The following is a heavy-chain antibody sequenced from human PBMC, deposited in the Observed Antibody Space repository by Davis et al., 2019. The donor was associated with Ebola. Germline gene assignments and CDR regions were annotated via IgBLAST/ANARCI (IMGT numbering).Heavy chain of an antibody. CDR2: IYYSGST. Sequence: PSETLSLTCTVSGGSISYYYWSWIRQPPGKGLEWIGYIYYSGSTNYNPSLKTRVTISVDTSKKQFSLKLSSATAADTAVYYFARGVRDYGSSGYLYYFDFWGQGTLVTVSS. CDR1: GGSISYYY. J-gene: IGHJ4*02. CDR3: ARGVRDYGSSGYLYYFDF. D-gene: IGHD3-22*01. V-gene: IGHV4-59*01.